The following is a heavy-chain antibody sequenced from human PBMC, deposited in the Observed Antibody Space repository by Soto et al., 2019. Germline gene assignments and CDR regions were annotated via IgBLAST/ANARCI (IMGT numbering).Heavy chain of an antibody. Sequence: QVQLQESGPGLVKPSQTLSLTCTVSGGSISSGGYYWSWIRQHPGKGLEWIGYIYYSGSTYYNPSLKSRFTISVDTSKNQFSLKLSSVTAADTAVYYCARDGSPYGSGSYNWFDPWGQGTLVTVSS. D-gene: IGHD3-10*01. CDR3: ARDGSPYGSGSYNWFDP. CDR2: IYYSGST. CDR1: GGSISSGGYY. V-gene: IGHV4-31*03. J-gene: IGHJ5*02.